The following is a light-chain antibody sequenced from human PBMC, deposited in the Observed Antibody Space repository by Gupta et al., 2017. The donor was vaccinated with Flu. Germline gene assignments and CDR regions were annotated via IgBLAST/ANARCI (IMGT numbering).Light chain of an antibody. V-gene: IGLV1-44*01. J-gene: IGLJ2*01. CDR2: SNN. Sequence: QSVLTQPPSASGTPGQRVAISCSGSSTNSGSNTVNWFQQVPGMAPRLLIYSNNQRPSGVPDRFAGSKAGTSGTLAIRGIEAEDGVDEDGAAWDESLNAWILGGGTKLTVL. CDR3: AAWDESLNAWI. CDR1: STNSGSNT.